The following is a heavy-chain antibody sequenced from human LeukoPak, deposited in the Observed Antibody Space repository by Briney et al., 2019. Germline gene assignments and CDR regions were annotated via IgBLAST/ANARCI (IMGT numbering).Heavy chain of an antibody. Sequence: GGSLRLSCAASGFTFSSYSMNWVRQAPGKGLEWASSISSSSSYIYYADSVKGRFTISRDNAKNSLYLQMNSLRAEDTAVYYCARDRGSVLRFLEWLLGPDYWGQGTLVTVSS. V-gene: IGHV3-21*01. CDR2: ISSSSSYI. D-gene: IGHD3-3*01. J-gene: IGHJ4*02. CDR1: GFTFSSYS. CDR3: ARDRGSVLRFLEWLLGPDY.